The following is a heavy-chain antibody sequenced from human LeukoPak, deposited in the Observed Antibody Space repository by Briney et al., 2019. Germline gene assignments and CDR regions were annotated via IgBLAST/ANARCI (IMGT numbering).Heavy chain of an antibody. J-gene: IGHJ4*02. D-gene: IGHD2-2*01. CDR3: AKEYCSSITCYDLVVPFDY. CDR1: GFTFSSYG. V-gene: IGHV3-30*18. CDR2: ISGDGSNK. Sequence: GGSLRLSCAASGFTFSSYGIHWVRQAPGKGLEWVAVISGDGSNKYYADSVKGRFTISRDNSRNTLYLQMKSLRPEDTAVYYCAKEYCSSITCYDLVVPFDYWGQGTLVTVSS.